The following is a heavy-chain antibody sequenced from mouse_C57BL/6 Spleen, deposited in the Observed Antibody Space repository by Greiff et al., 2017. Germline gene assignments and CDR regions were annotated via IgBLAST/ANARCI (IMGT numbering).Heavy chain of an antibody. J-gene: IGHJ4*01. V-gene: IGHV1-55*01. CDR1: GYTFTSYW. CDR3: ARIWGRAMDY. CDR2: IYPGSGST. D-gene: IGHD4-1*01. Sequence: QVQLQQPGAELVKPGASVKMSCKASGYTFTSYWITWVKQRPGQGLEWIGDIYPGSGSTNYNEKLKSRATLTVDTSSSTAYMQLSRLTSEDAAVYYCARIWGRAMDYWGQGTSVTVSS.